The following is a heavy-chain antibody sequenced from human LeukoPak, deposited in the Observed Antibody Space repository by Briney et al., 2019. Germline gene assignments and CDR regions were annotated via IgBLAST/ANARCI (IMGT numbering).Heavy chain of an antibody. D-gene: IGHD6-19*01. J-gene: IGHJ4*02. Sequence: GGSLRLSCAGSGFNFSNYAMHWVRQAPGKGLEWVALISHVGSDQYYADSLKGRFTISRDISKNTLFLQMNSLRAEDTAVYYCARGWQWRGGIYFDKWGQGILVTVSS. CDR2: ISHVGSDQ. CDR3: ARGWQWRGGIYFDK. V-gene: IGHV3-30-3*01. CDR1: GFNFSNYA.